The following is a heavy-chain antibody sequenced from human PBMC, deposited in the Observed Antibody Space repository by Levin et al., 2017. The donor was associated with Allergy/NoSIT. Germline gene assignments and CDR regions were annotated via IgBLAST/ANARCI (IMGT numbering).Heavy chain of an antibody. CDR3: AKLLFHDNRGQCDY. CDR1: GFTFSDYA. Sequence: PGGSLRLSCAASGFTFSDYAMRWSCQGPGAGLEWVSTISETGDTYSADSVTGRFTISRDNSKNTLYLQMNSLSTEDMAVYYCAKLLFHDNRGQCDYWGQGTLVIVSS. CDR2: ISETGDT. J-gene: IGHJ4*02. V-gene: IGHV3-23*01. D-gene: IGHD6-19*01.